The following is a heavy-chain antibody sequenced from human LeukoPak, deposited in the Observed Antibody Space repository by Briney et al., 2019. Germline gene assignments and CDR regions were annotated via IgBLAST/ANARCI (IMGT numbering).Heavy chain of an antibody. D-gene: IGHD2-15*01. CDR1: GFTFSSYA. Sequence: GGSLRLSCAASGFTFSSYAMSWVRQAPGKGLEWVSAISGSGGSTYYADSVKGRFTISRDNSKNTLYLQMNSLRAEDTAIYYCAKHPYEGYCSGGSCWNNWFDPWGQGTLVTVSS. CDR3: AKHPYEGYCSGGSCWNNWFDP. V-gene: IGHV3-23*01. J-gene: IGHJ5*02. CDR2: ISGSGGST.